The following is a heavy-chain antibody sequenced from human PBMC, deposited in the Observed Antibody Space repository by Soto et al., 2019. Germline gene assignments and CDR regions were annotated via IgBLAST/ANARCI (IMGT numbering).Heavy chain of an antibody. Sequence: SETLSLTCTVAGGSISSYYWSWIRQPPGKGLEWIGYIYYSGSTNYNPSLKSRVTISVDTSTNQFSLKLISVTAADTAVYYCASDKSELEDYYGMDVWGQGTTVTVSS. D-gene: IGHD1-7*01. V-gene: IGHV4-59*01. CDR1: GGSISSYY. CDR2: IYYSGST. J-gene: IGHJ6*02. CDR3: ASDKSELEDYYGMDV.